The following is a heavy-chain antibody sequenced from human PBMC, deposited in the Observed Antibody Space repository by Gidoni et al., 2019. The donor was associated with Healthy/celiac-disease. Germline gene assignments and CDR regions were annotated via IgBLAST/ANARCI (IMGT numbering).Heavy chain of an antibody. CDR3: ARPRPVAGTHAFDI. J-gene: IGHJ3*02. CDR2: IYYSGST. CDR1: GGSISSSSYY. Sequence: QLQLQESGPGLVKPSETLSLTCTVSGGSISSSSYYWGWIRQPPGKGLEWIGSIYYSGSTYYNPSLKSRVTISVDTSKNQFSLKLSSVTAADTAVYYCARPRPVAGTHAFDIWGQGTMVTVSS. V-gene: IGHV4-39*01. D-gene: IGHD6-19*01.